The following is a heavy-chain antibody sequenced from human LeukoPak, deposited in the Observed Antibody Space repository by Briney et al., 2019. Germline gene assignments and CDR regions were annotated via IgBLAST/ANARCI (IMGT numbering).Heavy chain of an antibody. CDR1: GFTFDDYA. D-gene: IGHD3-10*01. J-gene: IGHJ6*03. CDR3: AKDGPYGSGSYSYYMDV. V-gene: IGHV3-43D*04. CDR2: ISWDGGST. Sequence: PGGTLRLSCPAYGFTFDDYAMHWVRQAPWKGLEWVSLISWDGGSTYYADSVKGRFTISRDNSKNSLYLQMNSLRAEDTALYYCAKDGPYGSGSYSYYMDVWGKGTTVTVSS.